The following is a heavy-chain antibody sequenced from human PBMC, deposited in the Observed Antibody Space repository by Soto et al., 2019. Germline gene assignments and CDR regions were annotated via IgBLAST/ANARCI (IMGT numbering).Heavy chain of an antibody. Sequence: ASVKVSCKASGYTFTNYYMHWVRQAPGQGLEWMGIINPSGGSTFYAQKFQGRVTMTRETSTSIVYMELSSLRSEDTAVYYCARQINYFDSSISIGPTFDISGQGTMVT. J-gene: IGHJ3*02. CDR2: INPSGGST. CDR3: ARQINYFDSSISIGPTFDI. D-gene: IGHD3-22*01. CDR1: GYTFTNYY. V-gene: IGHV1-46*03.